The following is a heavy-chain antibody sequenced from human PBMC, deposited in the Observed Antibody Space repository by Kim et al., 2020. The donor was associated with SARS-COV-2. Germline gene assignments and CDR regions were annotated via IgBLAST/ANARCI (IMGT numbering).Heavy chain of an antibody. CDR3: AKVMGRQQWLRGYYYYG. CDR1: GFTFSSYA. CDR2: ISGSDHST. Sequence: GGSLRLSCAASGFTFSSYAMNWVRQAPGKGLEWVSLISGSDHSTYYADSVKGRFTISRDNSKNTLYLQLNTLRAEDTAIYYCAKVMGRQQWLRGYYYYG. D-gene: IGHD6-19*01. V-gene: IGHV3-23*01. J-gene: IGHJ6*01.